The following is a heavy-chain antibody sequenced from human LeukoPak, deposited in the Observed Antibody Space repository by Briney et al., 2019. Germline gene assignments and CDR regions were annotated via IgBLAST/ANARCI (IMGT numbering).Heavy chain of an antibody. D-gene: IGHD3-10*01. Sequence: ASVKVSCKASGVGFASFGINWVRQAPGQGLVWMGWISAYNGDTNYAQNLQGRVTMTTDTSTSTAYMDLRSLRSDDTAVYYCARGGYFGAGSFPDYWGQGTLVTVSS. J-gene: IGHJ4*02. CDR3: ARGGYFGAGSFPDY. V-gene: IGHV1-18*01. CDR2: ISAYNGDT. CDR1: GVGFASFG.